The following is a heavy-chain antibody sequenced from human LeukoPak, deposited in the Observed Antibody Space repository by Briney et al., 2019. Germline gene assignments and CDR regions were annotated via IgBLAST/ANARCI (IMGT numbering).Heavy chain of an antibody. D-gene: IGHD3-10*02. V-gene: IGHV4-59*01. J-gene: IGHJ4*02. CDR1: GGSISPYY. CDR2: IYYSGNT. CDR3: AGSAGNTMFIDY. Sequence: SETLSLTCTVSGGSISPYYWSWIRQPPGKGLEWLGYIYYSGNTDYNPSLKSRVAISVDTSKNQFSLKLSSVTAADTAVYYCAGSAGNTMFIDYWGQGTLVTVSS.